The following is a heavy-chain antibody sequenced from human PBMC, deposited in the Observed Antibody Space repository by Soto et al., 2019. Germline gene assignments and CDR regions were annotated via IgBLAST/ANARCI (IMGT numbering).Heavy chain of an antibody. J-gene: IGHJ5*02. D-gene: IGHD2-15*01. CDR3: ARDRGSSGGSSRYWFDP. CDR2: INPNSGGT. CDR1: GYTFTGYY. Sequence: GASVKVSCKASGYTFTGYYMHWVRQAPGQGLEWMGWINPNSGGTNYAQKFQGWVTMTRDTSISTAYMELSRLRSDDTAMYYCARDRGSSGGSSRYWFDPWGQGTLVTVSS. V-gene: IGHV1-2*04.